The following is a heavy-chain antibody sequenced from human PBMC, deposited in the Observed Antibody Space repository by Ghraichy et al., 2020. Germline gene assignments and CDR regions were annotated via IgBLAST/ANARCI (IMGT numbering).Heavy chain of an antibody. CDR3: ARGRHRSGCYY. CDR1: GYTFTSDG. D-gene: IGHD3-10*01. V-gene: IGHV1-18*01. CDR2: INAYNGDT. Sequence: ASVKVSCKASGYTFTSDGITWVRQAPGQGLEWMGWINAYNGDTSYAQNLQGRFTMTTETSRSTAYMELRSLRSDDTAVYFCARGRHRSGCYYWGQGTLVTVSS. J-gene: IGHJ4*02.